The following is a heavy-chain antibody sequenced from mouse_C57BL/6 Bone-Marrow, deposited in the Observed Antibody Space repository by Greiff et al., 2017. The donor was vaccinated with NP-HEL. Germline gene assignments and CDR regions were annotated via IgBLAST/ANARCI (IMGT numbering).Heavy chain of an antibody. CDR3: ARYYDYDWYYFDG. J-gene: IGHJ2*01. Sequence: DVQLVESGGGLVQPGGSLSLSCAASGFTFTDYYMSWVRQPPGKALEWLGFIRNKANGYTTEYSASVKGRFTISRDNSQSILYLQMNALRAEDSATYCCARYYDYDWYYFDGWGQGTTLTVSS. CDR1: GFTFTDYY. V-gene: IGHV7-3*01. D-gene: IGHD2-4*01. CDR2: IRNKANGYTT.